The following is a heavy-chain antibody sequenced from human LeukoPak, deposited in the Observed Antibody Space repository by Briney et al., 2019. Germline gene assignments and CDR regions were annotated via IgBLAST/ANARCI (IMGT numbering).Heavy chain of an antibody. CDR1: GFTFSTYG. J-gene: IGHJ4*02. D-gene: IGHD1-14*01. V-gene: IGHV3-33*01. CDR2: IWYDGSNK. Sequence: GGSLRLSCAASGFTFSTYGMLWVRQAPGKGLEWVADIWYDGSNKHYADSVKGRFNISRDNSKNTLYLQMNSLRAEDTAVYYCVRPLSYNRWSYFDYWGEGTLVTASS. CDR3: VRPLSYNRWSYFDY.